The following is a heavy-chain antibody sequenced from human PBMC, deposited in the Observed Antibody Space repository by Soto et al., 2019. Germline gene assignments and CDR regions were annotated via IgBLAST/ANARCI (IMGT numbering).Heavy chain of an antibody. CDR2: ISGSGVYT. CDR1: GFTFSNYV. CDR3: AKDGSGMAAAGTFDSYYGMDV. V-gene: IGHV3-23*01. J-gene: IGHJ6*02. D-gene: IGHD6-13*01. Sequence: EVQLLESGGGLVQPGGSLRLSCAASGFTFSNYVMSWVRQSPGKGLEWVSGISGSGVYTYHADCVKGRFTISRDNSKNTLYLQMNSLRAEDTAVYYCAKDGSGMAAAGTFDSYYGMDVWGQGTMVTVSS.